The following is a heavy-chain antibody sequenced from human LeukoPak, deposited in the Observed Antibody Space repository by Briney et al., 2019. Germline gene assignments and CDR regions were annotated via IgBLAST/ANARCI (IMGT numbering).Heavy chain of an antibody. V-gene: IGHV3-66*01. J-gene: IGHJ4*02. D-gene: IGHD3-10*01. CDR2: IYSGDST. Sequence: GGSLRLSCAASGFTVSSNYMSWVRQAPGKGLEWVSVIYSGDSTYYADSVKGRFTISRDNSKNTLYLQMNSLRAEDTAVYYCAKVGYYYGSGSYVGYWGQGTLVTVSS. CDR1: GFTVSSNY. CDR3: AKVGYYYGSGSYVGY.